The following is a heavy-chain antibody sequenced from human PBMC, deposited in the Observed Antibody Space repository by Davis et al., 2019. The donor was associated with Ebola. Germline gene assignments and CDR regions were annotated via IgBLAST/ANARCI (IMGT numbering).Heavy chain of an antibody. CDR1: GYTFTGYY. CDR3: ARVPQSTITTRFDYFYMDI. V-gene: IGHV1-2*06. Sequence: ASVKVSCKASGYTFTGYYIHWVRQAPGQGLEWMGRINPNSGGTNTGQKFQGRVTMTGDTSINTAYMELRGLRSDDTAIYYCARVPQSTITTRFDYFYMDIWGKGTTVTVSS. D-gene: IGHD1-1*01. J-gene: IGHJ6*03. CDR2: INPNSGGT.